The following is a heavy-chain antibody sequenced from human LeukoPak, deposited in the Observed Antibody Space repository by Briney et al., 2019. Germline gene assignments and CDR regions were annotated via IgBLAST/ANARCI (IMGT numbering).Heavy chain of an antibody. CDR3: ARVTSSSYGSGSDY. D-gene: IGHD3-10*01. CDR2: INWNGGST. J-gene: IGHJ4*02. Sequence: PGGSLRLSCAASGFTFDDYGMSWVRQAPGKGLEWVSGINWNGGSTGYADSVKGRFTISRDNAKNSLYLQMNSLRAEDTALYYCARVTSSSYGSGSDYWGQGTLVTVSS. CDR1: GFTFDDYG. V-gene: IGHV3-20*04.